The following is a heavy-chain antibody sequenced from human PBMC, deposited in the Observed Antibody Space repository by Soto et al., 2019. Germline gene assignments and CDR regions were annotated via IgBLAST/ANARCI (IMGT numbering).Heavy chain of an antibody. CDR3: ARGQNYYGSGSYHYYYYGMDV. CDR2: IYHSGST. CDR1: GGSISSSNW. Sequence: LSLTCAVSGGSISSSNWWSWVRQPPGKGLEWIGEIYHSGSTNYNPSLKSRVTISVDKSKNQFSLKLSSVTAADTAVYYCARGQNYYGSGSYHYYYYGMDVWGQGTTVTVSS. D-gene: IGHD3-10*01. J-gene: IGHJ6*02. V-gene: IGHV4-4*02.